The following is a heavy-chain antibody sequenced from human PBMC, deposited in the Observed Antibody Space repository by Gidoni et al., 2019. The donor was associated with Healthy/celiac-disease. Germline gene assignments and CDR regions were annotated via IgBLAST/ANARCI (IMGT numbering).Heavy chain of an antibody. CDR3: ARGGRNCSGGSCYRRGAFDI. Sequence: QVQLQQWGAGLLKPSETLSLTCAVYGGSFSGYYWSWIRQPPGKGLEWIGEINHSGSTNYNPSLKSRVTISVDTSKNQFSLKLSSVTAADTAVYYCARGGRNCSGGSCYRRGAFDIWGQGTMVTVSS. D-gene: IGHD2-15*01. J-gene: IGHJ3*02. V-gene: IGHV4-34*01. CDR2: INHSGST. CDR1: GGSFSGYY.